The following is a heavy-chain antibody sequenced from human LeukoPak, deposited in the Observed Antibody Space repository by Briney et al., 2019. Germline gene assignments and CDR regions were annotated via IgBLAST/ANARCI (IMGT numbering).Heavy chain of an antibody. CDR1: GFTFSSYW. CDR3: ARGVGSSWYFYYYYYMDV. D-gene: IGHD6-13*01. V-gene: IGHV3-7*01. J-gene: IGHJ6*03. CDR2: IKQDGSEK. Sequence: PGGSLRLSCAASGFTFSSYWMSWVRQAPGKGLEWVANIKQDGSEKYYVDSVKGRFTISRDNAKNSLYLQMNSLRAEDTAVYYCARGVGSSWYFYYYYYMDVWGKGTTVTVSS.